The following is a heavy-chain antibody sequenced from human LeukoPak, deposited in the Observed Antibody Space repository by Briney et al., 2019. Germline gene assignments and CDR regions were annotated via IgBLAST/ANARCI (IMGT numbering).Heavy chain of an antibody. Sequence: GESLKISCKGSGYSFANYWVTWVRQMPGKGLEWMGIIHPGNSDTRYSPSFQGQVTISADKSITTAYLQWSSLKASDTAMYYCARQGIVGGWPNWGQGTLVTVSS. CDR2: IHPGNSDT. V-gene: IGHV5-51*01. J-gene: IGHJ4*02. D-gene: IGHD6-19*01. CDR3: ARQGIVGGWPN. CDR1: GYSFANYW.